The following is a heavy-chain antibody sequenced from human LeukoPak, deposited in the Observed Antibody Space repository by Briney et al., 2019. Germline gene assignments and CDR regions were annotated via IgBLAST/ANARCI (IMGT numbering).Heavy chain of an antibody. CDR2: IYSGGST. CDR3: AAGRNYGSGSFWFDP. Sequence: PGGSLRLSCAASGFTVSSNYMSWVRQAPGKGLEWVSVIYSGGSTYYADSVKGRFTISRHNSKNTLDLQMNSLRAEGTAVYYCAAGRNYGSGSFWFDPWGQGTLVTVSS. V-gene: IGHV3-53*04. D-gene: IGHD3-10*01. CDR1: GFTVSSNY. J-gene: IGHJ5*02.